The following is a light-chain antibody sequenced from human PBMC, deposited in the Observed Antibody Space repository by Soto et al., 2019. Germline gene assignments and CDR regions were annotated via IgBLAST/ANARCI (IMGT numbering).Light chain of an antibody. J-gene: IGKJ4*01. CDR2: KAS. Sequence: DVQMTQSPSSLSASVGDRVTITCRASQVISSWLVWYQQKPGNAPKLLIYKASTLQSGVPSRFSGSKSGTEFTLTIIGLQPEEFATYYCQQASTFSFTFGGGTEV. V-gene: IGKV1-12*01. CDR1: QVISSW. CDR3: QQASTFSFT.